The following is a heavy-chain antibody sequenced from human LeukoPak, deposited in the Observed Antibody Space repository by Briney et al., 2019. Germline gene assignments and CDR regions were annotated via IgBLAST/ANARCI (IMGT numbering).Heavy chain of an antibody. J-gene: IGHJ4*02. CDR2: ISWNSGSI. D-gene: IGHD3-3*01. Sequence: GGSLRLSCAASGCTFDDYAMHWVRQAPGKGLEWVSGISWNSGSIGYADSVKGRFTISRDNAKNSLYLQMNSLRAEDTALYYCAKAHYDFWAPFDYWGQGTLVTVSS. CDR1: GCTFDDYA. CDR3: AKAHYDFWAPFDY. V-gene: IGHV3-9*01.